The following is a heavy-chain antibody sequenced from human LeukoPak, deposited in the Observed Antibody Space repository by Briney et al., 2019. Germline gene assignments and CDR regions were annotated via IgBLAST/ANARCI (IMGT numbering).Heavy chain of an antibody. Sequence: GRSLRLSCAASGFTFSSYGMHWVRQAPGKGLEWVAAISYDGSNKYYADSVKGRFTISRDNSKNTLYLQMNSLRAEDTAVYYCAKDAAMVRGVIIPPWFDPWGQGTLVTVSS. D-gene: IGHD3-10*01. J-gene: IGHJ5*02. CDR3: AKDAAMVRGVIIPPWFDP. V-gene: IGHV3-30*18. CDR1: GFTFSSYG. CDR2: ISYDGSNK.